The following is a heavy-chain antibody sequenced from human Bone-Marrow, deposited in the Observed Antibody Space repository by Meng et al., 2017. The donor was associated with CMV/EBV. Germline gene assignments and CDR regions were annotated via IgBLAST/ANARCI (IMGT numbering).Heavy chain of an antibody. Sequence: GSLRLSCTVSGGSISSSSYYWGWIRQPPGKGLEWIGSIYYSGSTYYNPSLKSRVTISVDTSKNQFSLKLSSVTAADTAVYYCARLKYYDFWSGYYPVYYFDYWGQGTLVTVSS. CDR2: IYYSGST. CDR1: GGSISSSSYY. D-gene: IGHD3-3*01. CDR3: ARLKYYDFWSGYYPVYYFDY. J-gene: IGHJ4*02. V-gene: IGHV4-39*01.